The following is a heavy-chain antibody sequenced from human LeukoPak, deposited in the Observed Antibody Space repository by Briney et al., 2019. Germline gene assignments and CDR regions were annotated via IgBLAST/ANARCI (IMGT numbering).Heavy chain of an antibody. V-gene: IGHV1-69*05. Sequence: GSSVKVSCKASGGTFSSYAISWVRQAPGQGLEWMGGIIPIFGTANYAQKFQGRVTITTDESTSTAYMELSSLRSEDTAVYYCARVRVRWSGLRYYFDYWGQGTLVTVSS. D-gene: IGHD3-3*01. CDR1: GGTFSSYA. J-gene: IGHJ4*02. CDR3: ARVRVRWSGLRYYFDY. CDR2: IIPIFGTA.